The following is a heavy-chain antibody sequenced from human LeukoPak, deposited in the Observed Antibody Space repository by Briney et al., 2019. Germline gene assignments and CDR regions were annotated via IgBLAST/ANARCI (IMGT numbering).Heavy chain of an antibody. CDR1: GGSFSGYY. Sequence: PSEALSLTCAVYGGSFSGYYCASVRQPPGKGLGWVGSIFYSGRTYYNPSLKSRVTISVDTAKNQFSLKLSSVTAADTAVYYCARVEINTAMPRSGAFDIWGQGTMVTVSS. CDR3: ARVEINTAMPRSGAFDI. D-gene: IGHD5-18*01. V-gene: IGHV4-34*12. CDR2: IFYSGRT. J-gene: IGHJ3*02.